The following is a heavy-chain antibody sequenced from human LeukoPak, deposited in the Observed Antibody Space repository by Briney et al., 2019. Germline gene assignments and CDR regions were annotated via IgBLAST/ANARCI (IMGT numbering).Heavy chain of an antibody. D-gene: IGHD1-26*01. CDR1: GFTFSSYV. CDR2: ISSNGGSS. CDR3: VKGVKKWDLNPPFDY. J-gene: IGHJ4*02. Sequence: AGGCLRHSCSASGFTFSSYVMHWVRQAPGKGLEYVSAISSNGGSSYYADSVKGRFTISRDNSKNTLYLQMSSLRAEDTAVYYCVKGVKKWDLNPPFDYWGQGTLDTLSS. V-gene: IGHV3-64D*06.